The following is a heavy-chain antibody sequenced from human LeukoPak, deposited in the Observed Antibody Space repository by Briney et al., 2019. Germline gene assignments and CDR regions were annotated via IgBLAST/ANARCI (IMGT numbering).Heavy chain of an antibody. D-gene: IGHD3-22*01. V-gene: IGHV5-51*01. Sequence: EESLKISCKASGYNFRTYWIAWVRQMPGKGLEWMGIIYPGDSDTRYSPSFQGQVTISVDKSISTAYLQWSSLKASDTAMYYCAGQAASVVVVITPFYYFDFWGQGALVTVSS. CDR3: AGQAASVVVVITPFYYFDF. CDR1: GYNFRTYW. CDR2: IYPGDSDT. J-gene: IGHJ4*02.